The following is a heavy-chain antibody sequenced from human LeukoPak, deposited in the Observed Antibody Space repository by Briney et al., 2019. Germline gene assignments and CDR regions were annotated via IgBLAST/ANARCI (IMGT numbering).Heavy chain of an antibody. CDR2: INPNSGGT. D-gene: IGHD5-24*01. Sequence: ASVKVSCKASGYTFTGYYMHWVRQAPGQGLEWMGWINPNSGGTNYAQKFQGRVTMTRDTSISTAYMELSRLRSDDTAVYYCARHPQRYQYIHVGGDDAFDIWGQGTMVTVSS. J-gene: IGHJ3*02. CDR1: GYTFTGYY. V-gene: IGHV1-2*02. CDR3: ARHPQRYQYIHVGGDDAFDI.